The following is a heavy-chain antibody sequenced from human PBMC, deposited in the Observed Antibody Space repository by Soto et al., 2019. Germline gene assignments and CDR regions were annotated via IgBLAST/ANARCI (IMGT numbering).Heavy chain of an antibody. CDR3: ARDRGGIAARGYGMDV. CDR1: GFTFSSYW. J-gene: IGHJ6*02. Sequence: GGSLRLSCAASGFTFSSYWMSWVRQAPGKGLEWVANIKQDGSEKYYVDSVKGRFTISRDNAKNSLYLQMNSLRAEDTAVYYCARDRGGIAARGYGMDVWGQGTTVTVSS. D-gene: IGHD6-6*01. CDR2: IKQDGSEK. V-gene: IGHV3-7*03.